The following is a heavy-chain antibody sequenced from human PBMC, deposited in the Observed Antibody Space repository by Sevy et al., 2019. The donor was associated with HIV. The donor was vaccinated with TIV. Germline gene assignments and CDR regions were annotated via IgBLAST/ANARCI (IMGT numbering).Heavy chain of an antibody. Sequence: SETFSLTCTVSGGSISSYYWSWIRQPPGKGLEWIGYIYYSGSTNYNPSLKSRVTISEDTSKNQFSLKLSSVTAADTAVYYCARHSLSPGGGDYYDSSGYNQNDWGQGTLVTVSS. J-gene: IGHJ4*02. V-gene: IGHV4-59*08. CDR2: IYYSGST. D-gene: IGHD3-22*01. CDR1: GGSISSYY. CDR3: ARHSLSPGGGDYYDSSGYNQND.